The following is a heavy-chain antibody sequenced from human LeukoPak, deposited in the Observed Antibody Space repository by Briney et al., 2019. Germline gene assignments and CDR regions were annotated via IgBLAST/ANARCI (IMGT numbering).Heavy chain of an antibody. J-gene: IGHJ4*02. V-gene: IGHV3-7*01. CDR3: AKDGFATVTFFDY. D-gene: IGHD4-17*01. CDR2: IKQDGSEK. Sequence: GGSLRLSCAASGFTFSSYWMSWVRQAPGKGLEWVANIKQDGSEKYYVDSVKGRFTISRDNAKNSLYLQMNSLRAEDTAVYYCAKDGFATVTFFDYWGQGTLVTVSS. CDR1: GFTFSSYW.